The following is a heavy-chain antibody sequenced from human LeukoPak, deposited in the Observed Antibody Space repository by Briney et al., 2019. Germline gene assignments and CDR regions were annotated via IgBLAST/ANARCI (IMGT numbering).Heavy chain of an antibody. CDR1: GFTFNTHS. Sequence: GGSLRLPCVASGFTFNTHSMYWFRQAPGKGLEWISYISSSSVTIYYADSVKGRFTISRDNAKNSLYLQMNSLRAEDTAVYYCARGRDLFDSWGQGTLVTVSS. V-gene: IGHV3-48*04. CDR2: ISSSSVTI. CDR3: ARGRDLFDS. J-gene: IGHJ4*02.